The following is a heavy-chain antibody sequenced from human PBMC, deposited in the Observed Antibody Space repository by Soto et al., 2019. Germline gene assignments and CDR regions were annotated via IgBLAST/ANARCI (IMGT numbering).Heavy chain of an antibody. D-gene: IGHD1-20*01. J-gene: IGHJ3*02. CDR1: GFSFKTYW. CDR2: MNEDANTK. CDR3: AAYNTSRHAAFDI. Sequence: PGGSLRLSCEVSGFSFKTYWMSWVRQSPGKGLEWLANMNEDANTKYYVDSVKGRFTVLGDSAGNAPFLKMTSLRAEDTAVYFCAAYNTSRHAAFDIWGRGTLVTVSS. V-gene: IGHV3-7*01.